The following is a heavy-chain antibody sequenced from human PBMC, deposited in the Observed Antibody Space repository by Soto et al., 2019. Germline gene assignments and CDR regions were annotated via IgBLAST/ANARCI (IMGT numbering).Heavy chain of an antibody. Sequence: PGGSLRLSCAASGFTFSSYAMSWVRQAPGKGLEWVSAISGSGGSTYYADSVKGRFTISRDNSKNTLYLQMNSLRAEDTAVYYCAKVEGIVATIHNWFDPWGQGTLVTVS. CDR3: AKVEGIVATIHNWFDP. D-gene: IGHD5-12*01. CDR2: ISGSGGST. V-gene: IGHV3-23*01. J-gene: IGHJ5*02. CDR1: GFTFSSYA.